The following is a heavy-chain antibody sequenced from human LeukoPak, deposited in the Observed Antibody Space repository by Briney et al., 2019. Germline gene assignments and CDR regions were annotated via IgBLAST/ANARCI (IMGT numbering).Heavy chain of an antibody. CDR2: ISSSSSTR. CDR1: GFTFSIYS. Sequence: GGSLRLSCAVSGFTFSIYSMSWVRQAPGKGLEWVSYISSSSSTRSYADSVKGRFTISRDNAENSLYLQMNSLRAEDTAVYYCARDLSSGWNDYWGQGTLVTVSS. V-gene: IGHV3-48*01. CDR3: ARDLSSGWNDY. D-gene: IGHD6-19*01. J-gene: IGHJ4*02.